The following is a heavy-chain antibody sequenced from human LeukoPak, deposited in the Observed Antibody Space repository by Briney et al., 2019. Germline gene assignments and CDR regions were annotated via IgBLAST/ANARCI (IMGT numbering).Heavy chain of an antibody. CDR1: GFTYSSYA. Sequence: PGGSLRLSCAASGFTYSSYAMTWVRQAPGKGLEWVSLISSSGDNTYYADSVEGRFTISRDNAKNTLHLQMDSLTVEDTAVYYCAVSNWMDPWGQGTLVTVSS. J-gene: IGHJ5*02. CDR3: AVSNWMDP. V-gene: IGHV3-23*01. CDR2: ISSSGDNT.